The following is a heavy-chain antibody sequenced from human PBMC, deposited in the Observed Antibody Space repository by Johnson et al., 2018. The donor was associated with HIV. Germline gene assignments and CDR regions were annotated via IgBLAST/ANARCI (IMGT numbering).Heavy chain of an antibody. V-gene: IGHV3-33*01. CDR3: ARDAHRTDDSFDI. D-gene: IGHD1-14*01. CDR1: RFTFSTYG. J-gene: IGHJ3*02. Sequence: QVQLVESGGGMVQPGRSLRLSCAASRFTFSTYGMHWVRQAPGKGLEWVAFIRYEGSNKYYADSVKGRFTISRDNAKNSLYLQMNSLRAEDTAVYYCARDAHRTDDSFDIWGQGTMVTVSS. CDR2: IRYEGSNK.